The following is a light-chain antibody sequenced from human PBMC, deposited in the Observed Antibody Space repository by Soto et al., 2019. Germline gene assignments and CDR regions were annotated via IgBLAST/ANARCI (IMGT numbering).Light chain of an antibody. CDR3: SSHTRGSTRV. J-gene: IGLJ1*01. Sequence: QSALTQPASVSGSPGQSIAISCTGTSSDVGGYDYVSWYQQHPDKAPKLMNYEVTKRPSGVSNRFSGSKSGNTASLTISGLQPEDEADYYCSSHTRGSTRVFGSGTKLTVL. V-gene: IGLV2-14*01. CDR1: SSDVGGYDY. CDR2: EVT.